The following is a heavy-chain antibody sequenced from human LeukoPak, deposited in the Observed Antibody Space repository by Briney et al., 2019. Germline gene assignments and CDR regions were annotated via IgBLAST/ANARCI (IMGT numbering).Heavy chain of an antibody. CDR3: ARLGSSTWYKGAFDI. CDR2: IVHSGNT. V-gene: IGHV4-34*12. Sequence: SETLSLTCALYGGSFSSYYWSWIRQPPGEGLEWIGEIVHSGNTKYNPSLKSRVTILVDTSKNQFSLNLTSVTAADTAVYYCARLGSSTWYKGAFDIWGQGTMVTVAS. D-gene: IGHD6-13*01. CDR1: GGSFSSYY. J-gene: IGHJ3*02.